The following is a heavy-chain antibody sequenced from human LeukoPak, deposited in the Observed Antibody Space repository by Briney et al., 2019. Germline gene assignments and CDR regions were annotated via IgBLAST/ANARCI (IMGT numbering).Heavy chain of an antibody. CDR2: IRSKTYGGTT. V-gene: IGHV3-49*03. J-gene: IGHJ4*02. Sequence: GGSLRLSCTASGFTFGDYPMTWFRQPPGKGLEWVSFIRSKTYGGTTEYAAYVKGRFTVSRDDSKSIAYLQMNSLRTEDTAVYYCASGSGWYSPDYWGQGTLVTVSS. D-gene: IGHD6-19*01. CDR3: ASGSGWYSPDY. CDR1: GFTFGDYP.